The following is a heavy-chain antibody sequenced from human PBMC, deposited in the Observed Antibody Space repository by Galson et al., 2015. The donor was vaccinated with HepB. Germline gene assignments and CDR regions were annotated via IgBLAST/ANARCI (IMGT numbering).Heavy chain of an antibody. CDR3: ARGNYDSSGYYFY. J-gene: IGHJ4*02. Sequence: SLRLSCAASGFTFSSYWMHWVRQAPGKGLVWVSRINSDGSSTSYADSVKGRFTISRDNAKNTLYLQMNNLRAEDTAVYYCARGNYDSSGYYFYWGQGTLVTVSS. CDR2: INSDGSST. CDR1: GFTFSSYW. D-gene: IGHD3-22*01. V-gene: IGHV3-74*01.